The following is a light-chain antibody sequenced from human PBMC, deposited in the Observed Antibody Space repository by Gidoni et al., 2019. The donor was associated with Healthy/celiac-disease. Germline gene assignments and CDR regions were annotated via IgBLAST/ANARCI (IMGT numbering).Light chain of an antibody. V-gene: IGKV3-20*01. Sequence: EIVLTQSPGPLSLSPGERATLSCRASQSVSSSYLAWYQQKPGQAPRLLIYGASSRATGLPDRFSGSGSGTDFTLTISRLEPEDFAVYYCQQYGSSPGTFGPGTKVDIK. CDR2: GAS. CDR1: QSVSSSY. CDR3: QQYGSSPGT. J-gene: IGKJ3*01.